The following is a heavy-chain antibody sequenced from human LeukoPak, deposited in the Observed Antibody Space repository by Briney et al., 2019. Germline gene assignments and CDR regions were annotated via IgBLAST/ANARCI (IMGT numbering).Heavy chain of an antibody. D-gene: IGHD2-15*01. J-gene: IGHJ6*02. V-gene: IGHV3-23*01. CDR1: GSTFSSYA. CDR2: ISGSGGST. Sequence: SGGSLRLSCAASGSTFSSYAMSWVRQAPGKGLEWVSAISGSGGSTYYADSVKGRFTISRDNSKNTLYLQMNSLRAEDTAVYYCTRKSSMASGGSCCNYYYYGMDVWGQGTTVTVSS. CDR3: TRKSSMASGGSCCNYYYYGMDV.